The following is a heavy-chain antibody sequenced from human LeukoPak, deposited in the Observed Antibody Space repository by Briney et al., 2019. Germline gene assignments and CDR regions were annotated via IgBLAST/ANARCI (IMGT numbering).Heavy chain of an antibody. D-gene: IGHD5-18*01. CDR1: GFTVSSNF. CDR2: IYSDENT. CDR3: ARDQVGYTYGTS. Sequence: PGGSLRLSCAASGFTVSSNFMSWVRQAPGKGLEWVSVIYSDENTHYADSVKGRFTISRDISKNTVYLQMDSLTVEDTAVYYCARDQVGYTYGTSWGQGTPVTVSS. V-gene: IGHV3-66*01. J-gene: IGHJ5*02.